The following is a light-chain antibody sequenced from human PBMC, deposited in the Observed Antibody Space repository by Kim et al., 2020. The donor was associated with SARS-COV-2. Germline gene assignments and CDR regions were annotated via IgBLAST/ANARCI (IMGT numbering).Light chain of an antibody. J-gene: IGKJ2*01. CDR1: QTISSW. Sequence: DIQMTQSPSTLSASVGDRVTITCRASQTISSWLAWYQQKPGKAPKLLIYKASALQTGDPSRFSGSGSGTEFTLTISSLQPDDVATYYCQQYNSYSYTFGQGTKLEI. V-gene: IGKV1-5*03. CDR2: KAS. CDR3: QQYNSYSYT.